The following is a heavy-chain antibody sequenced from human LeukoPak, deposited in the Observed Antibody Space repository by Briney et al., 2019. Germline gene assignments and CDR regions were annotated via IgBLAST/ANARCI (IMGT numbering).Heavy chain of an antibody. D-gene: IGHD3-22*01. Sequence: PGGSLRLSCAASGFTFSSYGMHWVRQAPGKGLEWVAFIRYDGSNKYYADSVKGRFTISRDNSKNTLYLQMNSLRAEDTAVYYCARDSYYYDSSGYYPGDAFDIWGQGTMVTVSS. CDR2: IRYDGSNK. J-gene: IGHJ3*02. CDR3: ARDSYYYDSSGYYPGDAFDI. CDR1: GFTFSSYG. V-gene: IGHV3-30*02.